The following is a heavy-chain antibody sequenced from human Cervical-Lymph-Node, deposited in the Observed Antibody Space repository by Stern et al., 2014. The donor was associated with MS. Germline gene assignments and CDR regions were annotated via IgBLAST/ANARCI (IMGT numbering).Heavy chain of an antibody. CDR1: GYTFTSYW. V-gene: IGHV5-51*01. CDR3: ARQRYFDY. Sequence: EVQLVESGPEVKRPGESLKISCQASGYTFTSYWIGWVRQMPGKGLEWIAIIFPGGPDIRYSPSFQGQVTISADNSSSTAYLQWNNLKASDTAIYYCARQRYFDYWGQGTLVTVSS. CDR2: IFPGGPDI. J-gene: IGHJ4*02.